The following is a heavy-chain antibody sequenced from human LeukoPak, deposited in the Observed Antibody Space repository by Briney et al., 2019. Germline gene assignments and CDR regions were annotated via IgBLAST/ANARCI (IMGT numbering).Heavy chain of an antibody. V-gene: IGHV3-30*01. CDR2: ISYDGSNK. CDR3: AREAPGDY. J-gene: IGHJ4*02. Sequence: GSLRLSCAASGFTFSSYAMHWVRQAPGKGLEWVAVISYDGSNKYYADSVKGRFTISRDNSKNTLYLQMNSLRAEDTAVYYCAREAPGDYWGQGTLVTVSS. CDR1: GFTFSSYA.